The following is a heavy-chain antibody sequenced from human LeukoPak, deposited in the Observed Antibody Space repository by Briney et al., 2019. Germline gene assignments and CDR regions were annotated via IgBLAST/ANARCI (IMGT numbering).Heavy chain of an antibody. CDR2: IIPIFSTA. D-gene: IGHD3-10*01. Sequence: SVKVSCKASGGTFSSYAISWVRQAPGQGLEWMGGIIPIFSTANYAQKFQGRVTITTDESTSTAYMELSSLRSEDTAVYYCARVKRWFGELHKYYYYMDVWGKGTTVTVSS. CDR1: GGTFSSYA. V-gene: IGHV1-69*05. J-gene: IGHJ6*03. CDR3: ARVKRWFGELHKYYYYMDV.